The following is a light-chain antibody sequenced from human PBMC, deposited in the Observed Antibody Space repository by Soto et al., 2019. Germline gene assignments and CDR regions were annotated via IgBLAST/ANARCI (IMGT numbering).Light chain of an antibody. CDR2: DAS. CDR3: QKYSSSSPT. Sequence: DIQMTQSPSTLSASIGDRVTITCRSSQTISIYLAWCQQRPGEAPKLLIYDASTLESGVPARFSGSGSGTEFTLTISSLQPDDFATYSCQKYSSSSPTFGQGTKVEIQ. V-gene: IGKV1-5*01. J-gene: IGKJ1*01. CDR1: QTISIY.